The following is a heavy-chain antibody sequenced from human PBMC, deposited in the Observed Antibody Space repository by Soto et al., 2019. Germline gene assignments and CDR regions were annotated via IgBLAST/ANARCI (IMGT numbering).Heavy chain of an antibody. Sequence: GGSLRLSCAASGFTFSSYAMSWVRQAPGKGLEWVSAISGSGGSTYYVDSVKGRFTISRDNSKNTLYLQMNSLRAEDTAVYYCAKTLRDGYKNYYYYCIDVWGQGTTVTVSS. D-gene: IGHD5-12*01. CDR3: AKTLRDGYKNYYYYCIDV. V-gene: IGHV3-23*01. J-gene: IGHJ6*02. CDR1: GFTFSSYA. CDR2: ISGSGGST.